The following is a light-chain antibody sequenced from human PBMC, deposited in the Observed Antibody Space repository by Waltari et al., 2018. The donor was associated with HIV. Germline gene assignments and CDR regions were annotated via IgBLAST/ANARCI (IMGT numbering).Light chain of an antibody. CDR2: RNN. V-gene: IGLV1-47*01. Sequence: QSVLTQPPSESATPGQRVTLSRSGGSSNTASIYVYWYQQIPGTVPKLPIYRNNQRPSRVPDRFSGAKSGTSASLAISGLQSEDEADYYCAAWDDSLNSFVFGTGTRVTVL. CDR3: AAWDDSLNSFV. J-gene: IGLJ1*01. CDR1: SSNTASIY.